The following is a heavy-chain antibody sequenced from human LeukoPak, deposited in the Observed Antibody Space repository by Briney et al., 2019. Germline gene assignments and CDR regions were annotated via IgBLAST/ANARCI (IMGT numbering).Heavy chain of an antibody. D-gene: IGHD6-13*01. Sequence: PSETLSLTCTVSGGSLSRSSYYWNWIRQPPGKGLDWIGSIYYSGSTYYNPSLESRVTISVDTSKNQFSLKLSSVTAADTAVYYCARADYSSTWSHDYYYMDVWGKGTTVTVSS. CDR2: IYYSGST. J-gene: IGHJ6*03. V-gene: IGHV4-39*07. CDR1: GGSLSRSSYY. CDR3: ARADYSSTWSHDYYYMDV.